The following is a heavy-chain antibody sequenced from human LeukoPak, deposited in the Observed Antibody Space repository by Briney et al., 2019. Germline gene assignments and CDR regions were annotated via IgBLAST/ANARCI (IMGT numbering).Heavy chain of an antibody. V-gene: IGHV4-39*01. D-gene: IGHD3-22*01. CDR3: ARHPHYYFDNSAR. CDR1: GHSVRTSNSY. J-gene: IGHJ4*02. CDR2: MYYSGNT. Sequence: SETLSLTCTVSGHSVRTSNSYWGWIRQPPGKGLEWIVSMYYSGNTYYNPSLKSRVTISVDTSKNQLSLRLSSVTAADTAVYYCARHPHYYFDNSARWGQGTLVTVSS.